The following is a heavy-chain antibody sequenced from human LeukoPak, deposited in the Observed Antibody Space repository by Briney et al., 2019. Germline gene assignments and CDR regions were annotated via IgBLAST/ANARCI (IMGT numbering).Heavy chain of an antibody. J-gene: IGHJ5*02. CDR1: GFTFSTYD. CDR3: ARGLAGGLDP. D-gene: IGHD1-26*01. CDR2: IGIAGDT. V-gene: IGHV3-13*04. Sequence: GGSLRLSCAASGFTFSTYDMHWVRQATGKGLEWVSSIGIAGDTYYSGSVKGRFTISRENAKNSLYLQMNSLRAGDTAIYYCARGLAGGLDPWGQGTLVTVSS.